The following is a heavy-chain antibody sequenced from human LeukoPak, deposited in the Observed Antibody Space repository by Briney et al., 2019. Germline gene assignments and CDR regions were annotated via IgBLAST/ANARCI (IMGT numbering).Heavy chain of an antibody. J-gene: IGHJ4*02. CDR1: GFTFSNAW. V-gene: IGHV3-15*01. CDR3: TTYSTGWKHDH. Sequence: GGSLRLSCAASGFTFSNAWMTWVRQAPGKGLEWVGRFKSKMDGGTTDYAAPVKDRFTISRDDSKNTLYLQMNSLKTEDTAVYYCTTYSTGWKHDHWGQGTLVTVSS. CDR2: FKSKMDGGTT. D-gene: IGHD6-19*01.